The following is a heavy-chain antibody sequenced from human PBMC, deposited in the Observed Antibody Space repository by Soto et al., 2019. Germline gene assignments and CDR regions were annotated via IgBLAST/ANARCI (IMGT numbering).Heavy chain of an antibody. V-gene: IGHV4-39*01. CDR1: GGSISSSSYY. J-gene: IGHJ4*02. CDR3: ARLAKAAGTLIDD. Sequence: QLQLQESGPGLVKPSETLSLTCTVSGGSISSSSYYWGWIRQPPGKGLEWIGSIYYSGSTYYNPSLKSRVTISVDTSKNQFSLKLSSVTAADTAVYYCARLAKAAGTLIDDWGQGTLVTVSS. D-gene: IGHD6-13*01. CDR2: IYYSGST.